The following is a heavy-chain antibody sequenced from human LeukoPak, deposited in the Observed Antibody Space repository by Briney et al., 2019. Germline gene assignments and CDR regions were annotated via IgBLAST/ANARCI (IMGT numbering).Heavy chain of an antibody. V-gene: IGHV5-51*01. J-gene: IGHJ4*02. CDR2: IYPGDSDT. Sequence: HGESLKISCKGSGYSFTSYWIGWVRQMPGKGLEWMGIIYPGDSDTRYSPSFQGQVTISADKSISTAYLQWSGLKASDTAMYYCARLDFGYSYGSRGIDYWGQGTLVTVSS. CDR3: ARLDFGYSYGSRGIDY. CDR1: GYSFTSYW. D-gene: IGHD5-18*01.